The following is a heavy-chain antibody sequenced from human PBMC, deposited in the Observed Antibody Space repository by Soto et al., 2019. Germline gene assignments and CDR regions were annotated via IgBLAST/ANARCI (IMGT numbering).Heavy chain of an antibody. CDR2: INPNSGGT. D-gene: IGHD6-13*01. V-gene: IGHV1-2*02. CDR3: ARDHRVAAAGTRGWFDP. J-gene: IGHJ5*02. Sequence: QVQLVQSGAEVKKPGASVKVSCKASGYTFTGYYMHWVRQAPGQGLEWMGWINPNSGGTNYAQKCQGRVTMTRDTSISTAYMELSRLRSDDTAVYYCARDHRVAAAGTRGWFDPWGQGTLVTVSS. CDR1: GYTFTGYY.